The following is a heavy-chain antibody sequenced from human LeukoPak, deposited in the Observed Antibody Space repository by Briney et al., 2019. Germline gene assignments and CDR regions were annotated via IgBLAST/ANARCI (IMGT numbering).Heavy chain of an antibody. CDR1: GYTFTSYD. J-gene: IGHJ4*02. V-gene: IGHV1-8*01. CDR2: MNPNSGNT. CDR3: ARGHERYFDWSRSFDY. D-gene: IGHD3-9*01. Sequence: GASVKVSCKASGYTFTSYDINWVRQATGQGLEWMGWMNPNSGNTGYAQKFQGRVTMTRNTSISTAYMELSSLRSEDTAVCYCARGHERYFDWSRSFDYWGQGTLVTVSS.